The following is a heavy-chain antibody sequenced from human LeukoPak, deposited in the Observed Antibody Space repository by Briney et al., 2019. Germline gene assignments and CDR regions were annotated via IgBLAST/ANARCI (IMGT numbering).Heavy chain of an antibody. V-gene: IGHV1-18*01. J-gene: IGHJ5*02. Sequence: ASVKVSCKASGYTFTSYGISWVRQAPGQGLEWMGWISAYNGNTNYAQKLQGRVTMTTYTSTSPAYMELRSLRSDDTAVYYCARHRVAYCGGDCYSEWFDPWGQGALVTVSS. CDR2: ISAYNGNT. CDR1: GYTFTSYG. D-gene: IGHD2-21*02. CDR3: ARHRVAYCGGDCYSEWFDP.